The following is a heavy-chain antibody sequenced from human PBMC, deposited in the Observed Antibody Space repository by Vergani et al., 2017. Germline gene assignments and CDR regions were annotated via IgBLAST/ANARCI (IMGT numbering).Heavy chain of an antibody. J-gene: IGHJ4*02. Sequence: QVQLVQSGAEVKKPGASVKVSCKASGYTFTSYAMHWVRQAPGQRLEWMGWINTGNGNTKYSQKFQGRVTMTEDTSTDTAYMELSSLRSEDTAVYYCATDRYCSGGSCYQFDYWGQGTLVTVSS. D-gene: IGHD2-15*01. CDR2: INTGNGNT. CDR3: ATDRYCSGGSCYQFDY. V-gene: IGHV1-3*04. CDR1: GYTFTSYA.